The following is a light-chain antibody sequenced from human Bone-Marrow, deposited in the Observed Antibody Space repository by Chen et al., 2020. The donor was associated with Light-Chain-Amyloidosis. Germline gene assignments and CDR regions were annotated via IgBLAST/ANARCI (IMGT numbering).Light chain of an antibody. V-gene: IGKV1-33*01. CDR3: QQYADLTYT. CDR2: DAS. J-gene: IGKJ2*01. Sequence: DIQMTQSPSSLSASVGDRVTITCQASQDITNYLNWYQQKPGEVPKLLIYDASTLETGVPSRFIGGRSGTHFTFTITSLQREDIATYYCQQYADLTYTFGQGTNLEIK. CDR1: QDITNY.